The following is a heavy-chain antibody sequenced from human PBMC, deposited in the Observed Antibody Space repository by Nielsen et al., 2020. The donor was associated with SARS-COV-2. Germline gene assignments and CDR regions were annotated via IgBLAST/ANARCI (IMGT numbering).Heavy chain of an antibody. CDR1: GGTFSSYA. D-gene: IGHD1-26*01. J-gene: IGHJ3*02. Sequence: SVKVSCKASGGTFSSYAISWVRQAPGQGLEWMGGIIPIFGTANYAQKFQGRVTITADESTSTAYMELRSLRSDDTAVYYCARDRVGATRFAFDIWGQGTMVTVSS. CDR2: IIPIFGTA. V-gene: IGHV1-69*13. CDR3: ARDRVGATRFAFDI.